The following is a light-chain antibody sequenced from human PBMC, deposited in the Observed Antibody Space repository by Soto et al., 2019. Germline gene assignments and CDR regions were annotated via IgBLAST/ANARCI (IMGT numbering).Light chain of an antibody. J-gene: IGLJ2*01. CDR2: DDS. Sequence: SYELTQPPSVSVAPGQTARMTCAGNDIGSKSVHWYQKRPGQAPVLVVYDDSDRPSGIPERFSGSNSGTTATLIISRVEAGDEADYFCQVWDISPDHVVFGGGTKLTVL. CDR1: DIGSKS. CDR3: QVWDISPDHVV. V-gene: IGLV3-21*02.